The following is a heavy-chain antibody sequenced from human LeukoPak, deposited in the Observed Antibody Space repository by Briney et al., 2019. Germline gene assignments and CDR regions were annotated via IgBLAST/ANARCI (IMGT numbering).Heavy chain of an antibody. CDR2: IYYSGNT. V-gene: IGHV4-59*01. Sequence: SETLSLTCTVSGGSISSYYWSWIRQPPGKGLEWIGYIYYSGNTNYNPSLKSRVTISVDTSKNQFSLKLSSVTAADTAVYYCARGRRYFDYWGQGTLVTVSS. CDR1: GGSISSYY. J-gene: IGHJ4*02. CDR3: ARGRRYFDY.